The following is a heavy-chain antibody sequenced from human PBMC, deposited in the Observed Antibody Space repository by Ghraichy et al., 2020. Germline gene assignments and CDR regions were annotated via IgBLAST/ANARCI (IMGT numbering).Heavy chain of an antibody. J-gene: IGHJ4*02. CDR1: GFTFSSYA. CDR3: AKDHGSGYEFDY. V-gene: IGHV3-23*01. Sequence: GGSLRLSCAASGFTFSSYAMSWVRQAPGKGLEWVSAISGSGGSTHYADSVKGRFTISRDNSKNTLYLQMNSLRAEDTAVYYCAKDHGSGYEFDYWGQGTLVTVSS. D-gene: IGHD5-12*01. CDR2: ISGSGGST.